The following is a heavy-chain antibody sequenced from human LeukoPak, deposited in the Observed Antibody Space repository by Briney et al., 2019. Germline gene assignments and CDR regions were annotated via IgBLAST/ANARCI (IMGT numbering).Heavy chain of an antibody. CDR1: GGSISSSSYY. J-gene: IGHJ5*02. CDR3: AGVRGYYGSGLNWFDP. Sequence: SETLSLTCTVSGGSISSSSYYWGWIRQPPGKGLEWIGSIYYSGSTYYNPSLKSRVTISVDTSKNQFSLKLSSVTAADTAVYYCAGVRGYYGSGLNWFDPWGQGTLVTVSS. D-gene: IGHD3-10*01. V-gene: IGHV4-39*07. CDR2: IYYSGST.